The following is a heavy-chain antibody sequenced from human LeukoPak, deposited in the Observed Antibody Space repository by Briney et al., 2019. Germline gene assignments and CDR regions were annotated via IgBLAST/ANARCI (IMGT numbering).Heavy chain of an antibody. CDR2: ISFDGGHR. Sequence: TGGSLRLSCEASRFTFRSYSMHWVRQAPGKGLEWVAVISFDGGHRYYADSVKGRFTISRDNSKNTLYLQMNSLRPEDTALYYCAKRYSGTSGLYNFDYWGQGTLVTVSS. V-gene: IGHV3-30-3*01. CDR1: RFTFRSYS. D-gene: IGHD1-26*01. J-gene: IGHJ4*02. CDR3: AKRYSGTSGLYNFDY.